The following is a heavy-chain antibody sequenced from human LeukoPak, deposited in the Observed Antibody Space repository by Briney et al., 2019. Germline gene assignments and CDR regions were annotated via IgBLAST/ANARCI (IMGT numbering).Heavy chain of an antibody. D-gene: IGHD3-10*01. Sequence: GASVKVSCRASGYTFTSYAIHWVRQAPGQGLEWMGWITPSGGTNYPQKFQGRVAITWDTSITTAYMDLSRLTSDDTAVYYCARVGAYGSGSYLVYWGQGSLVTVSS. CDR1: GYTFTSYA. CDR2: ITPSGGT. CDR3: ARVGAYGSGSYLVY. V-gene: IGHV1-2*02. J-gene: IGHJ4*02.